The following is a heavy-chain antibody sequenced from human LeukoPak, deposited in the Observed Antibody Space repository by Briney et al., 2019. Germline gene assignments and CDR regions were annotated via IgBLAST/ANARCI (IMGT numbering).Heavy chain of an antibody. CDR2: ISAYNGNT. CDR3: ARERNYGDYVFGI. D-gene: IGHD4-17*01. J-gene: IGHJ3*02. Sequence: ASVKVSCKASGYTFTSYGISWVRQAPGQGLEWMGWISAYNGNTNYARKLQDRVTMTTDTSTSTAYMELRSLRSDDTAVYYCARERNYGDYVFGIWGQGTMVTVSS. CDR1: GYTFTSYG. V-gene: IGHV1-18*01.